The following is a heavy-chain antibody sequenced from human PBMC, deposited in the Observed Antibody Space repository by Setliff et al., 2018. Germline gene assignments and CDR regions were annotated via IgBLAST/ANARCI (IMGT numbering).Heavy chain of an antibody. CDR1: GYTFTGDF. D-gene: IGHD6-19*01. CDR3: AREARGWGGPKFDL. V-gene: IGHV1-2*02. CDR2: LNPDSGDT. J-gene: IGHJ5*02. Sequence: ASVKVSCKASGYTFTGDFLHWLRQTPGQGFQWLGRLNPDSGDTEYSQKFQGRVTMSRDTSISTGHMELSGLTSNDTAVYYCAREARGWGGPKFDLWGQGTLVTVSS.